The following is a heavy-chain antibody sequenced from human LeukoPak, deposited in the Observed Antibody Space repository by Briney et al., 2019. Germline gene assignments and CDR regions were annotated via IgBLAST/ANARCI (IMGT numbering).Heavy chain of an antibody. CDR3: ARRGDFWSGYYYFDY. CDR1: GYTFTGYY. V-gene: IGHV1-2*02. J-gene: IGHJ4*02. Sequence: GGPVKVSCKASGYTFTGYYMHWVRQAPGQGLEWMGWINPNSGGTNYAQKFQGRVTMTRDTSISTAYMELSRLRSDDTAVYYCARRGDFWSGYYYFDYWGQGTLVTVSS. CDR2: INPNSGGT. D-gene: IGHD3-3*01.